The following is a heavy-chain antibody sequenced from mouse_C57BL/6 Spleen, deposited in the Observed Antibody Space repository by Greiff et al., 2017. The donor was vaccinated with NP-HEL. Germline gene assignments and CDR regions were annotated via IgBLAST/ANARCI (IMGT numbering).Heavy chain of an antibody. J-gene: IGHJ1*03. V-gene: IGHV1-18*01. CDR1: GYTFTDYN. CDR3: ARSRDYGSSLHWYFDV. CDR2: INPNNGGT. D-gene: IGHD1-1*01. Sequence: VQLQQSGPELVKPGASVKIPCKASGYTFTDYNMDWVKQSHGKSLEWIGDINPNNGGTIYNQKFKGKATLTVDKSSSTAYMELRSLTSEDTAVYYCARSRDYGSSLHWYFDVWGTGTTVTVSS.